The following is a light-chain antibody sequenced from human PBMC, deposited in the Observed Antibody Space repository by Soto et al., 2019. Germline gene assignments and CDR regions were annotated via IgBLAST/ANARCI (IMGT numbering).Light chain of an antibody. J-gene: IGKJ1*01. V-gene: IGKV1-5*01. CDR3: QQYENYWT. Sequence: EIQMTQSPSTLSGSVGDRVTITCRTSQNIDNYLHWYQHKPGEAPKLLIYASSTLQSGVPSRFSGSGSGTEFTLTISNLQPDDFATYYCQQYENYWTFGQGTKVDIK. CDR2: ASS. CDR1: QNIDNY.